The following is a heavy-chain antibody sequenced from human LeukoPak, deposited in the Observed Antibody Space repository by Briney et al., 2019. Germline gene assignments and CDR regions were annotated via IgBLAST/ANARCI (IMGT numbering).Heavy chain of an antibody. CDR3: ARVEYYYDSSGPVFY. V-gene: IGHV3-21*01. D-gene: IGHD3-22*01. Sequence: GGSLRLSCAASGFTFSNAWMSWVRQAPGKGLEWVSSISSSSSYIYYADSVKGRFTISRDNAKNSLYLQMNSLRAEDTAVYYCARVEYYYDSSGPVFYWGQGTLVTVSS. CDR2: ISSSSSYI. CDR1: GFTFSNAW. J-gene: IGHJ4*02.